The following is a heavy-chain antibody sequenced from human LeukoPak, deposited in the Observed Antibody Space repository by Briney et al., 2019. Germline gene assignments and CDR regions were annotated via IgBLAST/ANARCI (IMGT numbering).Heavy chain of an antibody. CDR3: ARGKSKLGEKKNYYYYMDV. D-gene: IGHD3-10*01. V-gene: IGHV1-69*05. J-gene: IGHJ6*03. Sequence: ASVKVSCKASGGTFSSHAISWVRQAPGQGLEWMGGIIPIFGTANYAQKFQGRVTITTDESTSTAYMELSSLRSEDTAVYYCARGKSKLGEKKNYYYYMDVWGKGTTVTVSS. CDR1: GGTFSSHA. CDR2: IIPIFGTA.